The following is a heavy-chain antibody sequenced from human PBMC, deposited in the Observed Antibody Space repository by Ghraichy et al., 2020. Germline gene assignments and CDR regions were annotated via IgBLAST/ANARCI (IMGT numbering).Heavy chain of an antibody. CDR2: IYYSGST. J-gene: IGHJ5*01. CDR1: GGSISSYY. CDR3: ARDPIGYSSFHWFDS. Sequence: SETLSLTCTVSGGSISSYYWSWIRQPPGQGLEWIGYIYYSGSTNYNPSLKRRVTISVDTSKNQFSLKLSSVTAADTAVYYCARDPIGYSSFHWFDSWGQGTLVTVSS. V-gene: IGHV4-59*01. D-gene: IGHD3-22*01.